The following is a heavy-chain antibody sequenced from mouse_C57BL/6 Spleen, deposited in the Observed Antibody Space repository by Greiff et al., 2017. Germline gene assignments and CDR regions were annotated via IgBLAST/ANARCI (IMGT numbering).Heavy chain of an antibody. CDR3: TTRVPSYYSNYVGY. Sequence: VQLQQSVAELVRPGASVKLSCTASGFNIKNTYMHWVKQRPEQGLEWIGRIDPANGNTKYAPKFQGKATITADTSSNTAYLQLSSLTSEDTAVYYCTTRVPSYYSNYVGYWGQGTTLTVSS. J-gene: IGHJ2*01. V-gene: IGHV14-3*01. CDR1: GFNIKNTY. CDR2: IDPANGNT. D-gene: IGHD2-5*01.